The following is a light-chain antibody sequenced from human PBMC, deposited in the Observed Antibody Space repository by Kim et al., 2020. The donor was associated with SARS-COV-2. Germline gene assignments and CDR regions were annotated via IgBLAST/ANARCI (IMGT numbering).Light chain of an antibody. CDR3: QSYDNSLSGYV. V-gene: IGLV1-40*01. CDR1: SSNIGAGYD. Sequence: QRVTISCTGSSSNIGAGYDVHWYQQFPGAAPKFLIYGNDNRPSGVPDRFSGSKSGTSASLAITGLQPEDEADYYCQSYDNSLSGYVFGTGTQLTVL. CDR2: GND. J-gene: IGLJ1*01.